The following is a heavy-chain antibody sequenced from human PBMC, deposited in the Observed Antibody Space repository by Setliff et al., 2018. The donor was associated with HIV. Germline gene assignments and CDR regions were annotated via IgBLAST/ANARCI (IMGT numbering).Heavy chain of an antibody. CDR3: ARLPGYCSTSSCYGYLDY. CDR2: ISSSGGYI. V-gene: IGHV3-21*01. D-gene: IGHD2-2*01. CDR1: GFTFSSYT. Sequence: PGGSLRLSCAASGFTFSSYTINWVRQAPGEGLEWVSSISSSGGYIYYADSVKGRFTIFRDNAKKSVYLELNSLRAEDTAVYYCARLPGYCSTSSCYGYLDYWGQGTLVTVSS. J-gene: IGHJ4*02.